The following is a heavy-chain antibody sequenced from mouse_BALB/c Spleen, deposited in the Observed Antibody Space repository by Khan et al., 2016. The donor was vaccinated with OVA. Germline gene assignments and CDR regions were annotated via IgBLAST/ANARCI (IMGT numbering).Heavy chain of an antibody. CDR3: ARGSSRTMDY. CDR2: IYTYTGEP. D-gene: IGHD1-1*01. V-gene: IGHV9-3-1*01. Sequence: QIQLVQSGPELKKPGETVKISCKASGYTITNYGMNWVKQAPGKGLKWMGWIYTYTGEPTYADDFKGRFAFSLESSASTAYLQINNLTNEDTATYFCARGSSRTMDYWGQGTSVTVSS. CDR1: GYTITNYG. J-gene: IGHJ4*01.